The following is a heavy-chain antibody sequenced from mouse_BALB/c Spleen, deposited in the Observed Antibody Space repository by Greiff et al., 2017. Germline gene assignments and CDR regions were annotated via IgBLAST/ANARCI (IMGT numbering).Heavy chain of an antibody. J-gene: IGHJ4*01. Sequence: DVMLVESGGDLVKPGGSLKLSCAASGFTFSSYGMSWVRQTPDKRLEWVATISSGGSYTYYPDSVKGRFTISRDNAKNTLYLQMSSLKSEDTAMCICARDRSVPFYAMGYRGEGTPVTVSS. D-gene: IGHD1-1*01. CDR3: ARDRSVPFYAMGY. V-gene: IGHV5-6*02. CDR2: ISSGGSYT. CDR1: GFTFSSYG.